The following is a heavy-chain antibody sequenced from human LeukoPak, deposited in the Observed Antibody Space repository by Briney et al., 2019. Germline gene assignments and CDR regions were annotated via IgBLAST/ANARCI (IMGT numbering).Heavy chain of an antibody. CDR2: IKLDGRET. J-gene: IGHJ6*02. Sequence: PGGSLRLSCAASGFTFSNYWLSWVRQAPGRGLEWVANIKLDGRETYYVDSGKGLFTISRDNANNSLYLQLNSLRVDDTAVYYCARARSQYCSGGSCSPAGYYYYGRVVWGQGTTVTVSS. CDR1: GFTFSNYW. V-gene: IGHV3-7*01. CDR3: ARARSQYCSGGSCSPAGYYYYGRVV. D-gene: IGHD2-15*01.